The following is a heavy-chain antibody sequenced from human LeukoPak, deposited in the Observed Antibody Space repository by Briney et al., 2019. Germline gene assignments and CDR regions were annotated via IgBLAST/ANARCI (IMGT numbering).Heavy chain of an antibody. D-gene: IGHD3-22*01. CDR1: GGTFSSYA. Sequence: SVKVSCKASGGTFSSYAISWVRQAPGQGLEWMGRIIPIFGIANYAQKFQGRVTITADKSTSTAYMELSSLRSEDTAVYYGARDPSRYYYDSSGYYFGYWAREPWSPSPQ. CDR3: ARDPSRYYYDSSGYYFGY. CDR2: IIPIFGIA. V-gene: IGHV1-69*04. J-gene: IGHJ4*02.